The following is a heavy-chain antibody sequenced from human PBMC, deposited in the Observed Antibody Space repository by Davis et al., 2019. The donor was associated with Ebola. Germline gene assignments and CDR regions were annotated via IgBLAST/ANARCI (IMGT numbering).Heavy chain of an antibody. CDR3: ARSGLSFGVVKYHYGMDV. Sequence: GESLKISCAASGFTFSSYAMNWVRQAPGKGLEWVAVISFDGNNKYYADSVKGRFTISRDNSKNTLYLQMSSLRAEDTAVYYCARSGLSFGVVKYHYGMDVWGKGTTVTVSS. J-gene: IGHJ6*04. D-gene: IGHD3-3*01. CDR2: ISFDGNNK. V-gene: IGHV3-30*14. CDR1: GFTFSSYA.